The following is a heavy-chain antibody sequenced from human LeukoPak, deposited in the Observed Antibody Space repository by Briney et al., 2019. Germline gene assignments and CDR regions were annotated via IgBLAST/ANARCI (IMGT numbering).Heavy chain of an antibody. J-gene: IGHJ4*02. CDR2: ITESGGSA. V-gene: IGHV3-23*01. CDR1: GFTFSSYA. CDR3: ARGRSSSGWSN. D-gene: IGHD6-19*01. Sequence: SGGSLRLSCAASGFTFSSYAMSWVRQAPGKGLEWVSAITESGGSAYYADSVKGRFTISRDNSKNTLYLQMYSLRAEDTAVYYCARGRSSSGWSNWGQGTLVTVSS.